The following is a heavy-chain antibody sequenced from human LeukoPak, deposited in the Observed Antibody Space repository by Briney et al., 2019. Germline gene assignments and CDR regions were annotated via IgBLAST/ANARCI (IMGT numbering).Heavy chain of an antibody. D-gene: IGHD6-13*01. CDR3: ASRPLLSSAAAESPGAFDI. J-gene: IGHJ3*02. Sequence: GESLKISCKGSGYSFTSYWIGWVRQMPGKGLEWMGIIYPGDSDTRYSPSFQGQVTISSDKPISTAYLQWSSLTASDTAMYYCASRPLLSSAAAESPGAFDIWGQGTMVTVSS. CDR1: GYSFTSYW. CDR2: IYPGDSDT. V-gene: IGHV5-51*04.